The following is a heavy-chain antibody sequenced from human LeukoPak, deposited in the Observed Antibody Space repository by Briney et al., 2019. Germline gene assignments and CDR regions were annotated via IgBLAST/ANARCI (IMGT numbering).Heavy chain of an antibody. J-gene: IGHJ4*02. CDR2: IKDDGSEK. D-gene: IGHD1-14*01. V-gene: IGHV3-7*04. Sequence: PGGSLRLSCEGSGFTFSNYAMSWVRQAPGKGLEWVANIKDDGSEKYSVDSVKGRFTISRDNAKNLLYLQMSSLRAEDTAVYYCARARIDYWGQGTLVTVSS. CDR1: GFTFSNYA. CDR3: ARARIDY.